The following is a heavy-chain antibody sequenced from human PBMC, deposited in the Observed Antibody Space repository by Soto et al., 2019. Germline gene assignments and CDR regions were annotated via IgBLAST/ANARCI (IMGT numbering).Heavy chain of an antibody. Sequence: GGSLRLSCAASGFTFSSYAMSWVRQAPGKGLEWVSAISGSGGSTYYADSVKGRFTISRDNSKNTLYLQMNSLRAEDTAVYYCAKDFEIRVRSHYFDYWGQGTLVTVSS. CDR3: AKDFEIRVRSHYFDY. J-gene: IGHJ4*02. D-gene: IGHD3-9*01. CDR1: GFTFSSYA. CDR2: ISGSGGST. V-gene: IGHV3-23*01.